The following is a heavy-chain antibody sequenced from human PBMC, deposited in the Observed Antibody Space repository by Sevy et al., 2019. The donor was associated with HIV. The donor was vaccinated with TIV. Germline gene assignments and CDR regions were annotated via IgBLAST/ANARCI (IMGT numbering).Heavy chain of an antibody. J-gene: IGHJ4*02. Sequence: ASVKVSCKASGGTFSSDAISWLRQAPGQGPEWMGGIIPIFGTTNYAQKFQGRVTIIADRSTNTAYMELSSLRSEDTAVYYCARDRGIAAAGKGLPLDYWGQGTLVTISS. CDR1: GGTFSSDA. D-gene: IGHD6-13*01. CDR2: IIPIFGTT. CDR3: ARDRGIAAAGKGLPLDY. V-gene: IGHV1-69*13.